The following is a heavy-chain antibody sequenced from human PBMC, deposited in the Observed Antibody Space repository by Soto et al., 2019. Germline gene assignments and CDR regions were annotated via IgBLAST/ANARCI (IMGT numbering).Heavy chain of an antibody. J-gene: IGHJ6*02. CDR2: TIPFILTP. CDR3: AGGDHSTSLGGMDV. V-gene: IGHV1-69*01. Sequence: QVQMVQSGAELKKPGSSVKVSCKTSGGSFNSYAINWVRQAPGQGLEWLGGTIPFILTPNYAQQSQGRVTIPADEPTSTGYLELSSLRSDDTAVYYCAGGDHSTSLGGMDVWGQGTTVIVSS. D-gene: IGHD6-6*01. CDR1: GGSFNSYA.